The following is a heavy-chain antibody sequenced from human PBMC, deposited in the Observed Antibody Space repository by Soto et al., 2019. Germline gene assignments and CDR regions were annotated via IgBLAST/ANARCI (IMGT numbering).Heavy chain of an antibody. CDR2: TFYRSKWFN. Sequence: KQSQTLSLTCAISGDSVSSNSAAWNWVRQSPSRGLEWLGRTFYRSKWFNDYAVSVKSRITINPDTSKNQFSLQLNSVTPEDTAVYYCARDGVLPASYVMDVWGQGTTVTVSS. D-gene: IGHD2-8*01. CDR1: GDSVSSNSAA. J-gene: IGHJ6*02. V-gene: IGHV6-1*01. CDR3: ARDGVLPASYVMDV.